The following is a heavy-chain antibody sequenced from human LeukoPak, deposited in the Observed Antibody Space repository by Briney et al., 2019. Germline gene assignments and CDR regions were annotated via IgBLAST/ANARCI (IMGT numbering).Heavy chain of an antibody. CDR1: GGSISSGSYY. J-gene: IGHJ5*02. CDR3: ARRGYCSSTSCYEYWFDP. CDR2: IYYSGST. D-gene: IGHD2-2*01. V-gene: IGHV4-39*01. Sequence: PSETLSLTCTASGGSISSGSYYWGWIRQPSGKGLEWIGVIYYSGSTYYNPSLKSRLTISVDTSKNQFSLKRSSVTATDTAVYYCARRGYCSSTSCYEYWFDPWGQGTLVTVSS.